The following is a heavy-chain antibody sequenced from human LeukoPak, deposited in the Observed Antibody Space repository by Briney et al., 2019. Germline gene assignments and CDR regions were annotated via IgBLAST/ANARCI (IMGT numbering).Heavy chain of an antibody. CDR3: ARDPNGDYIGAFDR. Sequence: GESLRLSCTASGFTFSGYSMMWVRQAPGKGPEWVSAIRGGGGSAFYADSVKGRLTISTDNSKYTLFLQMNSMRAEDTAVYYCARDPNGDYIGAFDRWGPATMVT. D-gene: IGHD4-17*01. CDR2: IRGGGGSA. V-gene: IGHV3-23*01. J-gene: IGHJ3*02. CDR1: GFTFSGYS.